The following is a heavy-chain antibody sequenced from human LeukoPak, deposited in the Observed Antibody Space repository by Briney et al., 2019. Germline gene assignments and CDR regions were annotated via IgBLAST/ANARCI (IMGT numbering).Heavy chain of an antibody. CDR2: IYYSGST. J-gene: IGHJ6*03. CDR3: ARRSPPLLRTPLGGYYYYYMDV. V-gene: IGHV4-59*12. D-gene: IGHD3-16*01. Sequence: PSETLSLTCTVSGGSISSYYWSWIRQPPGKGLEWIGYIYYSGSTNYNPSLKSRVTISVDTSKNQFSLKLSSVTAADTAVYYCARRSPPLLRTPLGGYYYYYMDVWGKGTTVTVSS. CDR1: GGSISSYY.